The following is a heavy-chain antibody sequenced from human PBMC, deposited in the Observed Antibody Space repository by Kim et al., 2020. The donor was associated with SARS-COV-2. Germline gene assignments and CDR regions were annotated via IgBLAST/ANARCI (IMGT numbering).Heavy chain of an antibody. D-gene: IGHD6-19*01. CDR1: GAALTYW. CDR3: AKVVSSGWRQLDY. CDR2: IHDGGDV. Sequence: SETLSLTCTVSGAALTYWWSWVRQTPGKGLEWIGEIHDGGDVNYNPSLTSRGGMSIDKSKNQFSLSLGSPTAADTAVYYCAKVVSSGWRQLDYWGQGILVTVS. J-gene: IGHJ4*02. V-gene: IGHV4-4*02.